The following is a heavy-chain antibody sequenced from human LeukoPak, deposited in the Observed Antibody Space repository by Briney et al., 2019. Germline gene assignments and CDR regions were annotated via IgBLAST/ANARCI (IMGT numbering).Heavy chain of an antibody. Sequence: ASVKVSCKASGYTFTGYYMHWVRQAPRQGLEWMGWINPNSGGTNYAQKFQGRVTMTRDTSISTAYMELSRLRSDDTAVYYCARYCSGGSCYGRGFDYWGQGTLVTVSS. D-gene: IGHD2-15*01. CDR1: GYTFTGYY. J-gene: IGHJ4*02. CDR3: ARYCSGGSCYGRGFDY. CDR2: INPNSGGT. V-gene: IGHV1-2*02.